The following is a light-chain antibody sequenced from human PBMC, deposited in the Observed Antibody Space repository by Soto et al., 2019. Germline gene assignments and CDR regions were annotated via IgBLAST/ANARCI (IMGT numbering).Light chain of an antibody. CDR2: YKSDSDN. J-gene: IGLJ3*02. Sequence: QLVLTQPSSLSASPGASASLTCTLRSGFDVGTYKIYWYQQRPGSPPQYLLTYKSDSDNQQGSGVPSRFSGSKDASANAGILLISGLQSDDEAVYYCVIWHGYGWVFGGGTKVTVL. V-gene: IGLV5-45*03. CDR3: VIWHGYGWV. CDR1: SGFDVGTYK.